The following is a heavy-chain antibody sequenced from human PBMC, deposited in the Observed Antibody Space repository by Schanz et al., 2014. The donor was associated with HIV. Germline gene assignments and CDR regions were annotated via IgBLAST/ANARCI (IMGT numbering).Heavy chain of an antibody. J-gene: IGHJ4*02. CDR2: IKQDESEK. CDR3: AKWGDGYCTGGSCGGIFDS. CDR1: GFTFSRYW. Sequence: EVQLVESGGGLVQPGGSLRLSCAASGFTFSRYWMNWVPQAPWKGLEWVANIKQDESEKYYVDSVKGRFTISRDNAKKSLYLRMNSLRAEDTAVYYCAKWGDGYCTGGSCGGIFDSWGQGTLVTVSS. D-gene: IGHD2-15*01. V-gene: IGHV3-7*03.